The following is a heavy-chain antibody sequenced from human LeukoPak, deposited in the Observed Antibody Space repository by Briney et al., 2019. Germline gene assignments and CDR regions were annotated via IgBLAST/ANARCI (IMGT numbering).Heavy chain of an antibody. CDR2: IYYRGGT. J-gene: IGHJ4*02. CDR1: VDSLSSSSYY. D-gene: IGHD3-10*01. Sequence: PSETLSLTCTLSVDSLSSSSYYWGSIRQPPGKGLEWIGSIYYRGGTYYNPSLESRVTISVETSTNQFSLRLSSVTAADMAVYYCARCHLRGYFDNWGQGTLVTVSS. CDR3: ARCHLRGYFDN. V-gene: IGHV4-39*01.